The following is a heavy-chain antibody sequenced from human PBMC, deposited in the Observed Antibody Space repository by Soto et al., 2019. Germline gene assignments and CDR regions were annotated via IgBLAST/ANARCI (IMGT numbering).Heavy chain of an antibody. V-gene: IGHV1-69*13. CDR2: IIPILDAV. CDR1: GGTFSNYA. J-gene: IGHJ4*02. D-gene: IGHD3-10*01. Sequence: SVKVSCKASGGTFSNYAISWVRQAPGQGLEWMGGIIPILDAVFYAPKFQGRVTITADESTSTAYIQLSSLRSEDTAMYYCARDRNFYGSGSSTPDFGYWGQGT. CDR3: ARDRNFYGSGSSTPDFGY.